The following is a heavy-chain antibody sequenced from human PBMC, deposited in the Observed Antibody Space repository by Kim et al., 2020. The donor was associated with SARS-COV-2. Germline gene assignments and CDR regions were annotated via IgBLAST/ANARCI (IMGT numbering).Heavy chain of an antibody. J-gene: IGHJ4*02. CDR3: ARMGIPPSGEDGYYFDY. CDR1: GFTFSSYA. CDR2: ISYDGSNK. D-gene: IGHD1-26*01. Sequence: GGSLRLSCAASGFTFSSYAMHWVRQAPGKGLEWVAVISYDGSNKYYADSVKGRFTISRDNSKNTLYLQMNSLRAEDTAVYYCARMGIPPSGEDGYYFDYWGQGTLVTVSS. V-gene: IGHV3-30-3*01.